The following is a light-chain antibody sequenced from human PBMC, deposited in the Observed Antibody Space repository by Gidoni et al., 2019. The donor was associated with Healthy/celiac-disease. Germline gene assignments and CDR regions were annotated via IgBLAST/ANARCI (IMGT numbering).Light chain of an antibody. CDR1: SSDVGGYYY. CDR3: SSYTSSSTLYV. V-gene: IGLV2-14*01. CDR2: EVS. J-gene: IGLJ1*01. Sequence: QSALTQPASASGSPGQSITISCTGTSSDVGGYYYVSWYQQNPGKAPKLTIYEVSNRPSGVSNRFSGSKSGNTASLTISGLQAEDEADYYCSSYTSSSTLYVFATGTKVTV.